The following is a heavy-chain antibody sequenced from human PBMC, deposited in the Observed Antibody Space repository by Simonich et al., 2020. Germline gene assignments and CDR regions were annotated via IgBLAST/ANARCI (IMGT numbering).Heavy chain of an antibody. Sequence: EVQLVESGGGLVKPGGSLRLSCAASGFTFSSYWMSWVRQAPGKGLEGVANRKQEESEKYYVDAGKGRFTISRDNAKNSLYLQMNSLRAEDTAVYYCAREGIAARDAFDIWGQGTMVTVSS. CDR2: RKQEESEK. D-gene: IGHD6-6*01. J-gene: IGHJ3*02. CDR3: AREGIAARDAFDI. CDR1: GFTFSSYW. V-gene: IGHV3-7*01.